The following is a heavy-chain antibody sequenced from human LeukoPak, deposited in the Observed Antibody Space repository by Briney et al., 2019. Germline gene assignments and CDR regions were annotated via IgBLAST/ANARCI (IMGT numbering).Heavy chain of an antibody. V-gene: IGHV3-48*02. J-gene: IGHJ4*02. CDR1: GFTFSSYS. CDR2: ISSSSSTI. Sequence: GGSLRLSCAASGFTFSSYSMNWVRQAPGKGLEWVSYISSSSSTIYDADSVKGRFTISRDNAKNSPYLQMNSLRDEDTAVYYCARRDYYGSGSPDFWGQGTLVTVSS. D-gene: IGHD3-10*01. CDR3: ARRDYYGSGSPDF.